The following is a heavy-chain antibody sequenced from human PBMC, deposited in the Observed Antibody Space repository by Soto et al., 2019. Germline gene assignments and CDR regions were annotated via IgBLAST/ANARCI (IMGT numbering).Heavy chain of an antibody. D-gene: IGHD4-17*01. CDR3: AAEFDYGDSIRHGMDV. CDR2: IVVGSGNT. Sequence: QMQLVQSGPEVKKPGTSVKVSCKASGFTFTSSAMQWVRQARGQRLEWIGWIVVGSGNTNYAQKFQERVTITRDMSTSTAYMELSSLRSEDTAVYYCAAEFDYGDSIRHGMDVWGQGTTVTVSS. V-gene: IGHV1-58*02. CDR1: GFTFTSSA. J-gene: IGHJ6*02.